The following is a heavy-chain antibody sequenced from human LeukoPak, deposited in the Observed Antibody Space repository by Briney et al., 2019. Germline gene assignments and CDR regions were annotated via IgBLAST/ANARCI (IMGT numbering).Heavy chain of an antibody. J-gene: IGHJ4*02. CDR2: IYYSGST. CDR1: GGSISSGGYY. D-gene: IGHD1-26*01. CDR3: ARGATDVGFDY. V-gene: IGHV4-39*01. Sequence: PSETLSLTCTVSGGSISSGGYYWSWIRQPPGKGLEWIGSIYYSGSTYYNPSLKSRVTISVDTSKNQFSLKLSSVTAADTAVYYCARGATDVGFDYWGQGTLVTVSS.